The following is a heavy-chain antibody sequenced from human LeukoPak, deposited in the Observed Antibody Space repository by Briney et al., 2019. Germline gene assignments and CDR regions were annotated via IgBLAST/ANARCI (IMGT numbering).Heavy chain of an antibody. J-gene: IGHJ6*02. V-gene: IGHV1-18*01. D-gene: IGHD3-3*01. Sequence: ASVKVSCKASGYTFTSYGISWVRQAPGQGLEWMGWISAYNGNTNYAQKLQGRVTMTTDTSTSTAYMELRSLRSDDTAVYHCARDPIFGVVIRGLAGYYYGMDVWGQGTTVTVSS. CDR2: ISAYNGNT. CDR3: ARDPIFGVVIRGLAGYYYGMDV. CDR1: GYTFTSYG.